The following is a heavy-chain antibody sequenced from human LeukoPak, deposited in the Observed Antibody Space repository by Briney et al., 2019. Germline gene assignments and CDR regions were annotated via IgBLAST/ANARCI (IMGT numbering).Heavy chain of an antibody. V-gene: IGHV5-51*01. J-gene: IGHJ3*02. CDR2: IYPGDSDT. Sequence: GEPLKISCKGSGYSFTSYWIGWVRQMPGRGLEWMGIIYPGDSDTRYSPSFQGQVTISADKSISTAYLQWSSLKASDTAMYYCARQVVRYYYDSQAFDIWGQGTMVTVSS. CDR1: GYSFTSYW. D-gene: IGHD3-22*01. CDR3: ARQVVRYYYDSQAFDI.